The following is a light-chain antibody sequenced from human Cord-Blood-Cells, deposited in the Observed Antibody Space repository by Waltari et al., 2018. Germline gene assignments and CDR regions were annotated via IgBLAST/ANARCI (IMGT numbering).Light chain of an antibody. V-gene: IGKV4-1*01. CDR3: QQYYSTPYT. J-gene: IGKJ2*01. CDR1: QSVLYSSNNKNY. Sequence: DIVMTQSPDSLAVSLGERATIKCKSSQSVLYSSNNKNYLAWYQQKPGQPPKLLIYWASTRESGVPDRFSGSWSGTDFTLTISSLQAEDVAVYYCQQYYSTPYTFGQGTKLEIK. CDR2: WAS.